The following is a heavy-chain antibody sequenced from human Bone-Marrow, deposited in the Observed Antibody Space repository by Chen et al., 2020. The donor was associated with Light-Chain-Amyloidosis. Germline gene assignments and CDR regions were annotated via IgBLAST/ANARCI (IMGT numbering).Heavy chain of an antibody. V-gene: IGHV3-7*01. D-gene: IGHD6-19*01. CDR1: GFTFSSYW. CDR2: IKQDGSEK. J-gene: IGHJ4*02. CDR3: ARGHIGWLAYKRYYFDY. Sequence: EVQLVESGGGLVQPGGSLRLSCAASGFTFSSYWMSWVCQAPGKGLEWVANIKQDGSEKYYVDSVKGRFTISRDNAKNSLYLQMNSLRAEDTAVYYCARGHIGWLAYKRYYFDYWGQGTLVTVSS.